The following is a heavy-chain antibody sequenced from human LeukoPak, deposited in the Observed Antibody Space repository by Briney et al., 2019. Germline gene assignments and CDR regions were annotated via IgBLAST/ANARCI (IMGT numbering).Heavy chain of an antibody. CDR2: IDGSDNT. D-gene: IGHD6-13*01. CDR3: GRGGPVAVAAAGGRSDL. V-gene: IGHV3-53*01. Sequence: RAGGSLRLSCAASGFTISDYYMHWIRQAPGKGLEWVSVIDGSDNTDYADSVKGRFSISRDTSENTLYFQMNSLRVEDTAVHYCGRGGPVAVAAAGGRSDLWGQGSMDTVSS. J-gene: IGHJ4*02. CDR1: GFTISDYY.